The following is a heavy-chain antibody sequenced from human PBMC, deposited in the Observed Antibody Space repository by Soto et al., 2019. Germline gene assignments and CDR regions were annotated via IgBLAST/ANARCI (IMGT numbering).Heavy chain of an antibody. Sequence: SETLSLTCIVSGGSISSNYWSWLRQPPGRGLEWIGCIDYSGNTNYNPSLKSRVAISIDTSRNHLSLKLGSVTAADTAMYYCARHSSLSSSWYLDYWGQGTLVTVSS. D-gene: IGHD6-13*01. CDR3: ARHSSLSSSWYLDY. CDR2: IDYSGNT. CDR1: GGSISSNY. J-gene: IGHJ4*01. V-gene: IGHV4-59*01.